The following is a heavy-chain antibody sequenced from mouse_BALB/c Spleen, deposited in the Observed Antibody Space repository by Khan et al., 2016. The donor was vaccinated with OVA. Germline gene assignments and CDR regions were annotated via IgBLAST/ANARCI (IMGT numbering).Heavy chain of an antibody. CDR2: IYWDDEK. D-gene: IGHD1-1*01. J-gene: IGHJ2*01. CDR1: GFSLSTSGMG. V-gene: IGHV8-12*01. Sequence: QVTLKESGPGILQPSQTLSLTCSFSGFSLSTSGMGVSWIRQPSGKGLEWLAHIYWDDEKRYNPSLKSRLTISKDTSRNQAFLKITSVDTADTATYFCVRRLYYHGSVYFDFWGQGTTLTVSS. CDR3: VRRLYYHGSVYFDF.